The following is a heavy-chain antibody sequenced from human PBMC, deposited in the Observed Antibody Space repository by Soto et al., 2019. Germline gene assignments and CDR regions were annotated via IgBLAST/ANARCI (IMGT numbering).Heavy chain of an antibody. J-gene: IGHJ4*02. CDR1: GFAFGGYG. V-gene: IGHV3-30*03. D-gene: IGHD3-16*01. CDR2: TSYDGSNK. Sequence: QVQLVESGGGVVRPGKSLTLSCTGSGFAFGGYGIHWVRQTPGKGLEWLARTSYDGSNKYLADSVKSRFTVSRDMSRTTVFLQMANLRLEDTAVYYCARGGEVLDYWGRGTLVTVSS. CDR3: ARGGEVLDY.